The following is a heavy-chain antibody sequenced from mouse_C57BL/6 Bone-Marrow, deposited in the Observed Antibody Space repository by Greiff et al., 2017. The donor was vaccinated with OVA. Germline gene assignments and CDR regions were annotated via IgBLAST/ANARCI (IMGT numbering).Heavy chain of an antibody. CDR1: GYTFTSYW. J-gene: IGHJ4*01. V-gene: IGHV1-59*01. CDR2: IDPSDSYT. D-gene: IGHD2-4*01. CDR3: AKEDYDYLYYAMDY. Sequence: QVQLKQPGAELVRPGTSVKLSCKASGYTFTSYWMHWVKQRPGQGLEWIGVIDPSDSYTNYNQKFKGKATLTVDTSSSTAYMQLSSLTSEDSAVYYCAKEDYDYLYYAMDYWGQGTSVTVSS.